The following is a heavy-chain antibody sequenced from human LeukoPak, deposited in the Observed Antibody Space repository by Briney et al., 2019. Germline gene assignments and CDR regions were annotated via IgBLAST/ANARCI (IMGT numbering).Heavy chain of an antibody. V-gene: IGHV3-15*01. Sequence: GGSLRLSFAASGFTFSNAWMSWVRQAPGKGLEWVGRIKSKTDGGTTDYAAPVKGRFTISRDDSKDTLYLQMNSLNTEDTAVYYCTTVDIVGTIQGGFWYYGMDVWGQGTTVTVSS. D-gene: IGHD5-12*01. CDR1: GFTFSNAW. CDR3: TTVDIVGTIQGGFWYYGMDV. J-gene: IGHJ6*02. CDR2: IKSKTDGGTT.